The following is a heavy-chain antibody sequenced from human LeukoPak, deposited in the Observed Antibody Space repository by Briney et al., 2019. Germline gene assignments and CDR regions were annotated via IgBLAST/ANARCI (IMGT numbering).Heavy chain of an antibody. CDR3: ARRVWFGELN. CDR2: INHSGST. CDR1: GESFSGYY. D-gene: IGHD3-10*01. V-gene: IGHV4-34*01. Sequence: PSETLSLTCAVYGESFSGYYWSWIRQTPEKGLEWIGEINHSGSTNYNPSLKSRVTILVDTSKNQFSLRMNSLTAADTAVYYCARRVWFGELNWGQGTLVTVSS. J-gene: IGHJ4*02.